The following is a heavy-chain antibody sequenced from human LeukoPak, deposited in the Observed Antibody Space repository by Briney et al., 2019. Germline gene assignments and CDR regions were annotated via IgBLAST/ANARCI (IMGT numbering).Heavy chain of an antibody. CDR2: IYYSGST. J-gene: IGHJ2*01. Sequence: PSETLSLXCTVSGGSISSSSYYWVWIRQPPGKGLEWIGNIYYSGSTYYNPSLKSRVTISVDTSKNQFSLKLSSVTAADTAVYYCARRSAVTLGGPYGYFDLWGRGTLVTVSS. D-gene: IGHD4-17*01. CDR3: ARRSAVTLGGPYGYFDL. V-gene: IGHV4-39*01. CDR1: GGSISSSSYY.